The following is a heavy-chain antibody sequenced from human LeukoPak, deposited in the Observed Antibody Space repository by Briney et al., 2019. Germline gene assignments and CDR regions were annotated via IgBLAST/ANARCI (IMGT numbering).Heavy chain of an antibody. CDR3: ANSWYYLDSSGLPKPDAFDR. D-gene: IGHD3-22*01. J-gene: IGHJ3*01. CDR1: GGSISSGAY. Sequence: SETLSLTCAVSGGSISSGAYWGWVRQPPGKGLEWIGTIYHSGSTYYNPSLNSRVTISIDTSKNQFSLKLSSVTAADTAVYYCANSWYYLDSSGLPKPDAFDRWGQGTLVTVSS. V-gene: IGHV4-38-2*01. CDR2: IYHSGST.